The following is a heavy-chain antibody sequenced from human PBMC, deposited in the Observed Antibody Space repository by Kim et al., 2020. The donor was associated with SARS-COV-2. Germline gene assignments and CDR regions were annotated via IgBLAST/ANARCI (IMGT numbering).Heavy chain of an antibody. CDR1: GFTFSYAW. CDR3: TTVSLVYDILTGYRDDAFNM. J-gene: IGHJ3*02. V-gene: IGHV3-15*01. D-gene: IGHD3-9*01. CDR2: IKRKTDGGTT. Sequence: GGSLRLSCAASGFTFSYAWMSWVRQAPGKGLEWVGRIKRKTDGGTTDYAAPVKGRFTISRDDSKNTLYLQMNRLKTEDTAVYYCTTVSLVYDILTGYRDDAFNMGGEGTMVAVSS.